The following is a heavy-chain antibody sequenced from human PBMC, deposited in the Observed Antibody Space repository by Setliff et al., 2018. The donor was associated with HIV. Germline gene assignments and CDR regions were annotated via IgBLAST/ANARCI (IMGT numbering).Heavy chain of an antibody. CDR2: IYANGYA. Sequence: SETLSLTCSVSGDSVSNYYGSWIRQPAGKGLEYIGRIYANGYANYNPSLKSRVTMSVDTSKNQFSLNLTSVTAADTATYYCARILISYGSGTHKYFDYWGQGTVVTVSS. V-gene: IGHV4-4*07. J-gene: IGHJ4*02. D-gene: IGHD3-10*01. CDR3: ARILISYGSGTHKYFDY. CDR1: GDSVSNYY.